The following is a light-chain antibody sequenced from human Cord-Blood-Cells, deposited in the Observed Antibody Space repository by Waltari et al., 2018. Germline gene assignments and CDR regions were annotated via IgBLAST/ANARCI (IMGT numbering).Light chain of an antibody. V-gene: IGKV3-20*01. J-gene: IGKJ2*01. Sequence: EIVLTQSPGTLSLSPGERATLSCRASQSVSSSYLAWYQQKPGQAPRLLIYGASSRATGIPDRFSGSGSGTDFTLTISRLEPEDFAVYYCQQYGSSPTLKEYTVGQGTKLEIK. CDR3: QQYGSSPTLKEYT. CDR1: QSVSSSY. CDR2: GAS.